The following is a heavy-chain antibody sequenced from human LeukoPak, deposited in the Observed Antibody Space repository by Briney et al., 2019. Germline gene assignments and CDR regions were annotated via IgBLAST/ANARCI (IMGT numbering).Heavy chain of an antibody. J-gene: IGHJ6*02. CDR1: GFTFSSYA. Sequence: PGGSLSLSCAASGFTFSSYAMHWVRQAPGKGLEWVAVISYDGSNKYYADSVKGRFTISRDNSKNTLYLQMNSLRAEDTAVYYCARAAGGSGWYFGVYYYYGMDVWGQGTTVTVSS. CDR3: ARAAGGSGWYFGVYYYYGMDV. CDR2: ISYDGSNK. D-gene: IGHD6-19*01. V-gene: IGHV3-30-3*01.